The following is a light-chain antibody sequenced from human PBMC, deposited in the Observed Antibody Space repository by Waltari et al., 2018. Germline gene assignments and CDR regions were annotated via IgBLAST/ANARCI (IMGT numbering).Light chain of an antibody. Sequence: EIVMTQSPATLSVSPGERAILFCRASQSVSSNLAWYQHKPGQAPSLLIYGASTRATGIPGRFSGSGSGTDFTLTISSLQSEDFAVYYCQQYNNWPWTFGQGTKVEIK. CDR1: QSVSSN. V-gene: IGKV3-15*01. J-gene: IGKJ1*01. CDR3: QQYNNWPWT. CDR2: GAS.